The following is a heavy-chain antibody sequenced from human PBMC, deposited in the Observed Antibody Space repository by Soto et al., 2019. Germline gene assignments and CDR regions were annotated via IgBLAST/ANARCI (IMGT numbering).Heavy chain of an antibody. CDR1: GYTFTSYA. J-gene: IGHJ4*02. CDR2: INAVNGNT. CDR3: ARRYIVGAFGY. V-gene: IGHV1-3*01. D-gene: IGHD1-26*01. Sequence: QVQLVQSGAEAKKPGASVKGSCKASGYTFTSYAMHWVRQAPGQRLELMGWINAVNGNTQYSQKFQGRVTITRDTSASTAYMELSSLTSEDTAVYYWARRYIVGAFGYLGQGTLGTVSS.